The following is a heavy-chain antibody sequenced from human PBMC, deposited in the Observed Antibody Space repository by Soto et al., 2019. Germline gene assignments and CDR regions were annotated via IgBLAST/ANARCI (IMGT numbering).Heavy chain of an antibody. Sequence: ASVKVSCKASGYTFTSYGISWVRQAPGQGLEWMGWISAYNGNTNYAQKLQGRVTMTTDTSTSTAYMELRSLRSDDTAVYYCARENFWSGYLENWFDPWGQGTLVTVSS. CDR1: GYTFTSYG. CDR3: ARENFWSGYLENWFDP. D-gene: IGHD3-3*01. J-gene: IGHJ5*02. V-gene: IGHV1-18*01. CDR2: ISAYNGNT.